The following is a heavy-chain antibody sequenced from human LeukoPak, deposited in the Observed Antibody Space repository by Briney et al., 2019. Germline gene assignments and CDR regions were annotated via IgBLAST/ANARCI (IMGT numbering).Heavy chain of an antibody. CDR1: GFTFSSYW. CDR3: ARDRSVGAVDY. J-gene: IGHJ4*02. Sequence: GGSLRLSCAASGFTFSSYWMHWVCQAPGKGLVWVSRINSDGSSTSYADSVKGRFTISRDNAKNTLYLQMNSLRAEDTAVYYCARDRSVGAVDYWGQGTLVTVSS. V-gene: IGHV3-74*01. D-gene: IGHD1-26*01. CDR2: INSDGSST.